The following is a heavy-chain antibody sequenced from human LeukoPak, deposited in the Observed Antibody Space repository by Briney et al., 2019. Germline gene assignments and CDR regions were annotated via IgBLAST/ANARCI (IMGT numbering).Heavy chain of an antibody. CDR3: TKGDGGWYPIDY. D-gene: IGHD6-19*01. CDR1: GFTFSNYG. J-gene: IGHJ4*02. Sequence: GASLRLSCAASGFTFSNYGMSWVRQAPGKGLEWVSTINENAANTHYADSVKGRFTISRDNSKSTLLLQMNSLRADDTALYYCTKGDGGWYPIDYWGQGTLVIVSS. CDR2: INENAANT. V-gene: IGHV3-23*01.